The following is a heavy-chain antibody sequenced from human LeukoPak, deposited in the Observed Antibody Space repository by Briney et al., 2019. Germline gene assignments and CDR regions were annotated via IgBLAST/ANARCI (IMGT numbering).Heavy chain of an antibody. J-gene: IGHJ4*02. CDR3: ARRGESASYGDYRFDY. V-gene: IGHV3-23*01. CDR1: GFTFSNYA. D-gene: IGHD4-17*01. Sequence: GGSLRLSCAASGFTFSNYAMSWVRQAPGRGLEWVSAINDNSGLTYYADSVKGRFTNSRDNSKNTLFLQMNSLRAEDTAVYYCARRGESASYGDYRFDYWGQGTLVTVSS. CDR2: INDNSGLT.